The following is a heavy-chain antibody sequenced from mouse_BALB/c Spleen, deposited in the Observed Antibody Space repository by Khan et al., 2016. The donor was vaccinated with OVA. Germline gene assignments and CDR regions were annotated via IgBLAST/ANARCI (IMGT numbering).Heavy chain of an antibody. J-gene: IGHJ3*01. CDR2: ISSGGSYT. CDR3: ARLAYYYDSEGFAY. V-gene: IGHV5-6*01. CDR1: GFTFSTYG. D-gene: IGHD1-1*01. Sequence: EVQRVESGGDLVKPGGSLKLSCTASGFTFSTYGMSWVRQTPDTRLEWVATISSGGSYTYYPDSVKGRFTISRDNAKNTLYLQMSSLKSEDTAMYYCARLAYYYDSEGFAYWGQGTLVTVSA.